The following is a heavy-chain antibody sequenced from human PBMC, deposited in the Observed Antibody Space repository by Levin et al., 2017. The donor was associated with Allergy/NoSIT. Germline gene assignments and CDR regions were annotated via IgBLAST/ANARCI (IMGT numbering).Heavy chain of an antibody. CDR1: GYTFSRHG. J-gene: IGHJ4*02. D-gene: IGHD3-22*01. Sequence: ASVKVSCKASGYTFSRHGISWVRQAPGQGLEWMGWISAYNGNTNYAQKLQGRVTMTTDTSTSTAYMELRSLRSDDTAVYYCAREGWDSSGYYNCDYWGQGTLVTVSS. CDR2: ISAYNGNT. V-gene: IGHV1-18*01. CDR3: AREGWDSSGYYNCDY.